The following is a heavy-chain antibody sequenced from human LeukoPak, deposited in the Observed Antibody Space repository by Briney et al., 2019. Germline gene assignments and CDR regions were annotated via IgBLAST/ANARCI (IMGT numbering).Heavy chain of an antibody. D-gene: IGHD6-6*01. CDR1: GGSISSSSYY. CDR2: IYYSGST. J-gene: IGHJ4*02. Sequence: SETLSLTCTVSGGSISSSSYYWGWIRQPPGKGLEWIGSIYYSGSTYYNPSLKSRVTISVDTSKNQFSLKLSSVTAADTAVYYCANTQKEYSSSSASYYFDYWGQGTLVTVSS. CDR3: ANTQKEYSSSSASYYFDY. V-gene: IGHV4-39*01.